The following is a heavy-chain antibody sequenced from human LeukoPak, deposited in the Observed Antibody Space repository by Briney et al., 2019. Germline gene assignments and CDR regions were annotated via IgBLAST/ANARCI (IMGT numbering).Heavy chain of an antibody. CDR3: ARWYSSSWYYFDY. D-gene: IGHD6-13*01. V-gene: IGHV1-24*01. J-gene: IGHJ4*02. CDR1: GYTLTELS. Sequence: ASVKVSCKVSGYTLTELSMHWVRQAPGKGLEWMGGFDPEDGETIYAQKFQGRVTMTEDTSTDTAYMELSRLRSDGTAVYYCARWYSSSWYYFDYWGQGTLVTVSS. CDR2: FDPEDGET.